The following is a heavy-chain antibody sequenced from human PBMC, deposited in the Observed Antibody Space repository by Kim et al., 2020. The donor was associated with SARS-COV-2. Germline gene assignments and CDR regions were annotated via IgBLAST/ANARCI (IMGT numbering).Heavy chain of an antibody. J-gene: IGHJ5*02. CDR3: ARDLTGSGSYFSGFDP. Sequence: SLKRRVTISVDTSKNQFSLKLSSVTAADTAVYYCARDLTGSGSYFSGFDPWGQGTLVTVSS. V-gene: IGHV4-59*01. D-gene: IGHD3-10*01.